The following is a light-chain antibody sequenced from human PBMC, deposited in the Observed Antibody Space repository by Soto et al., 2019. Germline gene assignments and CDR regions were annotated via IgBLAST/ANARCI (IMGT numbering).Light chain of an antibody. CDR2: GAS. V-gene: IGKV3-20*01. J-gene: IGKJ3*01. CDR3: QQYGRSPFT. Sequence: IVMTQSPGTLSLSPGETATLSCRASQSVSSNYVAWFHQKPGQAPRLLIYGASSRATCVTDRFSASGSGTDFTLTISRLEPEDCAVYYCQQYGRSPFTFGPGTKV. CDR1: QSVSSNY.